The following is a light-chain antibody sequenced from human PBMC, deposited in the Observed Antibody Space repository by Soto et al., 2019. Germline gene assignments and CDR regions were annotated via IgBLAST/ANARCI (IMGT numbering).Light chain of an antibody. CDR1: QSVLYSSNNKNY. CDR3: QQSYSTPRT. J-gene: IGKJ1*01. CDR2: WAS. Sequence: DIVMTQSPDSLAVSLGERATINCKSSQSVLYSSNNKNYLAWYQQKPGQPPKLLIYWASTRESGVPDRFSGSGSGTDFTLTISSLQDEDVAVYYCQQSYSTPRTFCQGTKVEIK. V-gene: IGKV4-1*01.